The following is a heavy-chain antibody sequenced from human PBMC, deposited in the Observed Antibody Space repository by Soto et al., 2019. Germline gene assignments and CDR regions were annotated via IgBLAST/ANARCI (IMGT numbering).Heavy chain of an antibody. CDR2: IIPIFGTA. J-gene: IGHJ6*02. CDR3: ARDSPPLVVDYYYGMDV. CDR1: DYTFTSYG. D-gene: IGHD2-2*01. V-gene: IGHV1-69*13. Sequence: SVKVSCKASDYTFTSYGISWVRQAPGQGLEWMGWIIPIFGTANYAQKFQGRVTITADESTSTAYMELSSLRSEDTAVYYCARDSPPLVVDYYYGMDVWGQGTTVTVSS.